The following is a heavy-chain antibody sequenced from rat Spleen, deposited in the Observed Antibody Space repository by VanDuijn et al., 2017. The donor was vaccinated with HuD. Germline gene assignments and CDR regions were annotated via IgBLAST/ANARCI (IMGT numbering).Heavy chain of an antibody. V-gene: IGHV5-29*01. Sequence: EVQLVESDGGLVQPGRSLKLSCATSGFTFSDYYMAWVRQAPTKGLDWVATISYDGSTTYYRDSVKGRFTISRDNAKSTLYLQMDSLRSEDTATYYCGRHDDYWGQGVMVTVSS. CDR1: GFTFSDYY. CDR2: ISYDGSTT. J-gene: IGHJ2*01. CDR3: GRHDDY.